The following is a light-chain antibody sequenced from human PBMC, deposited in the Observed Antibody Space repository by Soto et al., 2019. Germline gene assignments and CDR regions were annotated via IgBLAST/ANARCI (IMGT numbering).Light chain of an antibody. V-gene: IGLV2-14*01. CDR1: SSDVGGYNY. Sequence: LTQPASVSGSPGQSITISCTGTSSDVGGYNYVSWYQQHPGKAPKLMIYEVSNRPSGVSNRFSGSKSGNTASLTISGLQAEDEADYYCSSYTRSRTPYVFGTRTKVTVL. J-gene: IGLJ1*01. CDR2: EVS. CDR3: SSYTRSRTPYV.